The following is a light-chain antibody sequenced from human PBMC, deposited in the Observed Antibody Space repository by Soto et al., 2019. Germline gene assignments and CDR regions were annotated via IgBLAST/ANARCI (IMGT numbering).Light chain of an antibody. J-gene: IGKJ1*01. Sequence: EIVLTQSPGTLSLSPGERATLSCRASQSVSNNYLAWYQQKPGQAPRILIFGASGRATGIPDRFSGSGSGTDFTLTISSLQSEDFAVYYCQQYNNWPWTFGQGTKVDIK. CDR3: QQYNNWPWT. CDR2: GAS. CDR1: QSVSNNY. V-gene: IGKV3-20*01.